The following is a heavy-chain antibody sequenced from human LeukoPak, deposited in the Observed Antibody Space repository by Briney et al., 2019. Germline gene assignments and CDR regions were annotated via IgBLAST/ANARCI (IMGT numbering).Heavy chain of an antibody. D-gene: IGHD3-22*01. Sequence: GGSLRLSCAASGFTFSDYYMSWIRQAPGKGLEWVSSISSSSSYIYYADSVKGRFTISRDNAKNSLYLQMNSLRAEDTAVYYCARELGSGYYTDYWGQGTLVTVSS. CDR3: ARELGSGYYTDY. CDR1: GFTFSDYY. V-gene: IGHV3-11*05. J-gene: IGHJ4*02. CDR2: ISSSSSYI.